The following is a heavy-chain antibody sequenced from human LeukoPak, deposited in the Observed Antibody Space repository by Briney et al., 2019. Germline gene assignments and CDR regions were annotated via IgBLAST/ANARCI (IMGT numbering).Heavy chain of an antibody. J-gene: IGHJ3*02. CDR3: AKESTYYYGSGSPGAFDI. D-gene: IGHD3-10*01. Sequence: GGSLRLSCAASGFTFDDYAMHWVRQAPGKGLEWVSGISWNSGSIGYADSVKGRFTISRDNAKNSLYLQMNSLRAEDTALYYCAKESTYYYGSGSPGAFDIWGQGTMVTVSS. CDR1: GFTFDDYA. V-gene: IGHV3-9*01. CDR2: ISWNSGSI.